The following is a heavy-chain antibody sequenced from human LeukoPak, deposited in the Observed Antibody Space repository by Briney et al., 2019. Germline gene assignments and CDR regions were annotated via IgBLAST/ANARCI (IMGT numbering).Heavy chain of an antibody. J-gene: IGHJ5*02. CDR1: GGSFSGYY. CDR3: AIDRFRRSIPSFDP. Sequence: SETLSLTCAVYGGSFSGYYWSWIRQPPGKGLEWNGEINHSGSTNYNPSLKSRVPISVDTTKNQFSLKLSSVTATDTAVYYCAIDRFRRSIPSFDPWGQGTLVTVSS. V-gene: IGHV4-34*01. D-gene: IGHD1-14*01. CDR2: INHSGST.